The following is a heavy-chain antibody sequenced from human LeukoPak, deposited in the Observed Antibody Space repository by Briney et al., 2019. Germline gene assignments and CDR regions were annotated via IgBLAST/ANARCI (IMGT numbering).Heavy chain of an antibody. J-gene: IGHJ3*02. D-gene: IGHD3-22*01. CDR1: GFTFDDYG. CDR3: ARVSAYTINYDSSGRINHDAFDI. CDR2: INWNGGST. Sequence: PGGSLRLSCAASGFTFDDYGMSWVRQAPGKGLEWVSGINWNGGSTGYADSVKGRFTISRDNAKNSLYLQMNSLRAEDTALYHCARVSAYTINYDSSGRINHDAFDIWGQGTMVTVSS. V-gene: IGHV3-20*01.